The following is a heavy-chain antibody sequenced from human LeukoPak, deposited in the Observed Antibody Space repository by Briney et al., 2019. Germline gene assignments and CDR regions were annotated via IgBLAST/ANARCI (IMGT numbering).Heavy chain of an antibody. V-gene: IGHV4-39*02. CDR3: ATVAVAGNDFYFDY. D-gene: IGHD6-19*01. CDR1: GGPISSGSYY. J-gene: IGHJ4*02. Sequence: SETLSLTCSVSGGPISSGSYYWAWIRQPPGKGLEWIGSIFYTGTNYFNPSLKSRVTISVDISKNHFSLKLSSVTAADTAVYYCATVAVAGNDFYFDYWGQGTLVTVSS. CDR2: IFYTGTN.